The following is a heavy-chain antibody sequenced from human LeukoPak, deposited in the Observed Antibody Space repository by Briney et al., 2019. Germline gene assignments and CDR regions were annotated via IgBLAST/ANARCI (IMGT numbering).Heavy chain of an antibody. Sequence: SETLSLTCTVSGGSISSYYWSWIRQPAGKGLEWIGRIYTSGSTNYNPSLKSRVTMSVDTSKNQFSLKLSSVTAADTAVYYCARDRYPPEMATCNYFDYWGQGTLVTVSS. CDR2: IYTSGST. D-gene: IGHD5-24*01. V-gene: IGHV4-4*07. CDR3: ARDRYPPEMATCNYFDY. CDR1: GGSISSYY. J-gene: IGHJ4*02.